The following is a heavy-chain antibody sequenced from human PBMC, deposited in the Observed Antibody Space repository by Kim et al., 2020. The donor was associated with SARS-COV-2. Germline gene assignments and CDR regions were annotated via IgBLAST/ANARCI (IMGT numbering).Heavy chain of an antibody. J-gene: IGHJ4*02. V-gene: IGHV1-3*01. CDR3: ARDQRYGSGSYYWYYFDY. D-gene: IGHD3-10*01. Sequence: QGRVTITRDTSASTAYMELSSLRSEDTAVYYCARDQRYGSGSYYWYYFDYWGQGTLVTVSS.